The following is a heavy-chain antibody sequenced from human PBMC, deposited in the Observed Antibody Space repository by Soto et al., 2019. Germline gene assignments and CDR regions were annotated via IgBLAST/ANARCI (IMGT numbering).Heavy chain of an antibody. V-gene: IGHV3-23*01. CDR1: GFTFSSYA. D-gene: IGHD2-21*02. Sequence: GGSLRLSCAASGFTFSSYAMSWVRQAPGKGLEWVSAISGSGGSTYYADSVKGWFTISRDNSKNTLYLQMNSLRAEDTAVYYCVKDRDGTFDYWGQGTLVTVSS. J-gene: IGHJ4*02. CDR3: VKDRDGTFDY. CDR2: ISGSGGST.